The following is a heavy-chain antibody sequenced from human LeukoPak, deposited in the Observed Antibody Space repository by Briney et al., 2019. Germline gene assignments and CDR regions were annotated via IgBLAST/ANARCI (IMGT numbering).Heavy chain of an antibody. Sequence: PGGSLRLSCAASGFTFDDYGMSWVRQAPGQGLEWVSGINWNGGSTGYADSVKGRFTISRDNAKNSLYLQMNSLRAEDTALYYCASIAESYYYYYMDVWGKGTTVTVSS. CDR3: ASIAESYYYYYMDV. V-gene: IGHV3-20*04. D-gene: IGHD6-13*01. CDR2: INWNGGST. CDR1: GFTFDDYG. J-gene: IGHJ6*03.